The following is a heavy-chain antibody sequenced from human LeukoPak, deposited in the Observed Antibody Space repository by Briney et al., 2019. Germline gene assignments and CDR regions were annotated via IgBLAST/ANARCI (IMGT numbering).Heavy chain of an antibody. D-gene: IGHD3-3*01. CDR3: AKSIDNYDFWSGYRQIEDI. CDR1: GFTFSSYG. J-gene: IGHJ3*02. V-gene: IGHV3-33*06. Sequence: PGRSLRLSCAASGFTFSSYGMHWVRQAPGKGLEWVAVIWYDGSNKYYADSVKGRFTISRDNSKNTLYLQMNSLRAEDTAVYYCAKSIDNYDFWSGYRQIEDIWGQGTMVTVSS. CDR2: IWYDGSNK.